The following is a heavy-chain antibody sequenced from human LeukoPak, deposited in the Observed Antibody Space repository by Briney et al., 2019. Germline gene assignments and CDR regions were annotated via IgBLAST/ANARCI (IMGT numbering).Heavy chain of an antibody. CDR2: MDQDGSEE. V-gene: IGHV3-7*01. CDR3: ARDSTDDRPGC. CDR1: RFTLSDYW. Sequence: PGVALTLSYAASRFTLSDYWMRWLGQAPAKGLEYVANMDQDGSEENYVDSVKGRFTISRDDAKNSLYLHMTSLTAEDTAVYYCARDSTDDRPGCWGQGTPDTVSS. D-gene: IGHD1-1*01. J-gene: IGHJ4*02.